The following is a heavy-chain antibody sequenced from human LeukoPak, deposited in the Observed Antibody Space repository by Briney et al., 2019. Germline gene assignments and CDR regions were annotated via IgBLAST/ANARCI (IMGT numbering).Heavy chain of an antibody. CDR2: SGGT. CDR3: ARASPNSSGWPNDAFDI. Sequence: SGGTNYAQKFQGWVTMTRDTSISTAYMELSRLRSDDTAVYYCARASPNSSGWPNDAFDIWGQGTMVTVSS. V-gene: IGHV1-2*04. J-gene: IGHJ3*02. D-gene: IGHD6-19*01.